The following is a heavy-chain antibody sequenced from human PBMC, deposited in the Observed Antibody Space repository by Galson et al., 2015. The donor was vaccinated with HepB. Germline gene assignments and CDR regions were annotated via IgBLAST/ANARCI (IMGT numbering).Heavy chain of an antibody. V-gene: IGHV3-21*01. D-gene: IGHD1-26*01. Sequence: SLRLSCAASGFTFSSYSMNWVRQAPGKGLEWVSSISSSCSYIYYADSVKGRFTISRDNAKNSLYLQMNSLRAEDTAVYYCARASSKGGSYYGTEVGYYFDYWGQGTLVTVSS. CDR3: ARASSKGGSYYGTEVGYYFDY. J-gene: IGHJ4*02. CDR2: ISSSCSYI. CDR1: GFTFSSYS.